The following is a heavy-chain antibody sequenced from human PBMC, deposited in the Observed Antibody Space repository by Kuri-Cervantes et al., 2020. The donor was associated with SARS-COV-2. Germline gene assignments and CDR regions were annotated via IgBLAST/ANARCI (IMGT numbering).Heavy chain of an antibody. CDR3: ARDAVADNLSDY. V-gene: IGHV1-69*04. J-gene: IGHJ4*02. D-gene: IGHD6-13*01. CDR1: GGTFSSYA. CDR2: IIPIFGIA. Sequence: SVKVSCKASGGTFSSYAISWVRQAPGQGLEWMGRIIPIFGIANYAQKFQGRVTITADKSTSTAYMELSSLRSEDTAVYYCARDAVADNLSDYWGQGTLVTVSS.